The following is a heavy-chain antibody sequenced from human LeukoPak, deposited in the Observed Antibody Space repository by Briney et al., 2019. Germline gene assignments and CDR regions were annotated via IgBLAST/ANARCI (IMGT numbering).Heavy chain of an antibody. V-gene: IGHV1-2*02. Sequence: ASVKVSCKASGYTFTGYYMHWVRQAPGHGLEWMGWINPNSGGTNYAQKFQGRVTMTRDTSISTAYMELTRLRSDDTAVYYCARDLGMATTAPLLWFDPWGQGTLVTVSS. CDR1: GYTFTGYY. D-gene: IGHD5-24*01. CDR2: INPNSGGT. J-gene: IGHJ5*02. CDR3: ARDLGMATTAPLLWFDP.